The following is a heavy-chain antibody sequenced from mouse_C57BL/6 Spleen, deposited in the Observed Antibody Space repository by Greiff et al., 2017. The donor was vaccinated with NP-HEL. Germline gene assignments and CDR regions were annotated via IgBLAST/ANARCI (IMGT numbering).Heavy chain of an antibody. CDR3: ARQNYYGSSYVYYAMDY. CDR2: ISSGGSYT. Sequence: EVQVVESGGDLVKPGGSLKLSCAASGFTFSSYGMSWVRQTPDKRLAWVATISSGGSYTYYPDSVKGRFTISRDNAKNTLYLQMSSLKSEDTAMYYCARQNYYGSSYVYYAMDYWGQGTSVTVSS. V-gene: IGHV5-6*01. D-gene: IGHD1-1*01. J-gene: IGHJ4*01. CDR1: GFTFSSYG.